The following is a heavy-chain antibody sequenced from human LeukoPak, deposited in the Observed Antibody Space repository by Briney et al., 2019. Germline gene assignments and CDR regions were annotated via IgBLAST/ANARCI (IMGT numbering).Heavy chain of an antibody. CDR1: GDSIIGYY. CDR3: ARDNEGGNMDV. Sequence: SETLSLTCSVSGDSIIGYYWSWIRQPAGKGLEWIGRIYTSGSTNYNPSLKSRVTMSVDTSKNQFSLKLSSVTAADTAVYYCARDNEGGNMDVWGKGTTVTISS. J-gene: IGHJ6*03. D-gene: IGHD1-14*01. V-gene: IGHV4-4*07. CDR2: IYTSGST.